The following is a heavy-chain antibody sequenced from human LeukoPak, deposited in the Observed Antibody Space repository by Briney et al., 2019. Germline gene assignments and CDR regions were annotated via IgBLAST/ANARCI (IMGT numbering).Heavy chain of an antibody. Sequence: SETLSLTCTVSGGSISSYYWSWVRQPPGKGLEWIGYIYYSGSTSYNPSLKSRVTISVVTSKNQFSLKLSSVTAADTAVYYCVLGLDFYFDYWGQGTLVTVSS. V-gene: IGHV4-59*01. CDR2: IYYSGST. D-gene: IGHD3-16*01. J-gene: IGHJ4*02. CDR3: VLGLDFYFDY. CDR1: GGSISSYY.